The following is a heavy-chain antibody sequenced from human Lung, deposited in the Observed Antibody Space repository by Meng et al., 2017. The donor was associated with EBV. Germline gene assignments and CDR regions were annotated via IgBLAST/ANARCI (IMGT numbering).Heavy chain of an antibody. CDR3: ARGPSGSYYPSFDY. J-gene: IGHJ4*02. Sequence: QGRRQGSGPGLVKPSQTRSLTCTVSGGSISSGGYYWSWIRQHPGKGLEWIGNIYYSGSAYYNPSLKSRVTISVDTSKNHFSLKLSSVTAADTAVYYCARGPSGSYYPSFDYWGQGTLVTVSS. CDR1: GGSISSGGYY. D-gene: IGHD1-26*01. V-gene: IGHV4-31*03. CDR2: IYYSGSA.